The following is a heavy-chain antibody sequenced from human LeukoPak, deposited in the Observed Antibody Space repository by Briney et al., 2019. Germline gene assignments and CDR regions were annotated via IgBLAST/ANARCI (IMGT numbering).Heavy chain of an antibody. CDR3: ARHYYSSGWYFDY. J-gene: IGHJ4*02. D-gene: IGHD6-19*01. CDR1: GGXISSSSYY. V-gene: IGHV4-39*01. CDR2: IYYSGST. Sequence: PSETLSLTCTVSGGXISSSSYYRGWIRQPPGKGLEWLGSIYYSGSTYYNPSLKSRVTISVDTSKNQFSLKLSSVTAADTAVYYCARHYYSSGWYFDYWGQGTLVTVSS.